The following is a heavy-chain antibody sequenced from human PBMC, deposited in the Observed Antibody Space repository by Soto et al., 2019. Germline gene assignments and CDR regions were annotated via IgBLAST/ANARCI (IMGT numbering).Heavy chain of an antibody. CDR2: ISGSGST. CDR3: AKGGLGYCSSTSCPAYYYYYYFMDF. CDR1: GFTFSSYA. J-gene: IGHJ6*03. Sequence: PGGSLRLSCAASGFTFSSYAMSWVRQAPGKGLEWVSAISGSGSTYYADSVKGRFTISRDNSKNTLYLQMNSLRAEDTAVYYCAKGGLGYCSSTSCPAYYYYYYFMDFWGKGTTVIVSS. V-gene: IGHV3-23*01. D-gene: IGHD2-2*01.